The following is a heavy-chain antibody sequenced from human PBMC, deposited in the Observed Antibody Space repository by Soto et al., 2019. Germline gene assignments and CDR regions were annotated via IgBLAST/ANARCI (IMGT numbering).Heavy chain of an antibody. J-gene: IGHJ4*02. Sequence: GPTRVSHTQPLGLPCNVSGFSLSTSGLGVAWIRQPPGNTLEWLALIYWDDDKRYSPSLRDRLTITKDTSNNQVVLTMTEMDPLDTATYDCAHRRMGNYVFLGGYYPVFDYCDKGISVT. CDR2: IYWDDDK. CDR1: GFSLSTSGLG. V-gene: IGHV2-5*02. CDR3: AHRRMGNYVFLGGYYPVFDY. D-gene: IGHD3-3*01.